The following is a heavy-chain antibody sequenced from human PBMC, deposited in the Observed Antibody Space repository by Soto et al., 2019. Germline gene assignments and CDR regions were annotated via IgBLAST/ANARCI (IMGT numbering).Heavy chain of an antibody. Sequence: QVQLQQWGAGLLKPSETLSLNCAVNGGSLSGYYWSWIRQPPGKGLEWIGEIKDGGYTNYSPSLKSRATISSYPSNNQFSLRLNSVTAADTGLYYCARGQEGVVATHWDQGALVTVSS. CDR3: ARGQEGVVATH. V-gene: IGHV4-34*01. CDR1: GGSLSGYY. J-gene: IGHJ4*02. CDR2: IKDGGYT. D-gene: IGHD5-12*01.